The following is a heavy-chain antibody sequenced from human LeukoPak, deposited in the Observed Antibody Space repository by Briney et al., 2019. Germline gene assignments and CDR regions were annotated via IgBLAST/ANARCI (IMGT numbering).Heavy chain of an antibody. CDR1: GGSISTSSYH. CDR2: IYYSGKT. D-gene: IGHD2-2*01. CDR3: ARSGPPAGRPDAFDI. V-gene: IGHV4-39*07. Sequence: SETLSLTCTVSGGSISTSSYHWGWFRQPPGKALECIGTIYYSGKTYYNPSLNSRVTISIHTSKNQLSLKLSSVTAADRAVYYCARSGPPAGRPDAFDIWGQGTMATVSS. J-gene: IGHJ3*02.